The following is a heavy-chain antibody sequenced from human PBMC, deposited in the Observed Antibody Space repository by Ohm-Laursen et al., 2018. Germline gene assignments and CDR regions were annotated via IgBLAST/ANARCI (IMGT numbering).Heavy chain of an antibody. J-gene: IGHJ4*02. Sequence: SDTLSLTCTVSGGSVSSGNYYWSWIRQPPGKGLEWIAYIYYGGRTDYNPSLKSRVTISVDTSKNQFSLKLSSVTAADTAIYYCARANYFDTSGYNYWGQGTLVTVSS. CDR2: IYYGGRT. V-gene: IGHV4-61*01. D-gene: IGHD3-22*01. CDR1: GGSVSSGNYY. CDR3: ARANYFDTSGYNY.